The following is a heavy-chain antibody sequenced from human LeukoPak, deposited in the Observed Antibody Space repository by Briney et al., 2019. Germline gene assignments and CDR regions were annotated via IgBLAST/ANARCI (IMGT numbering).Heavy chain of an antibody. Sequence: ASVKVSCKASGYTFSRHAIHWVRQAPGQRPEWMGWINVDNGNTKYSQKFQGRVSFARDASPSTAHMELNSLRSEDTAVYYCPRRGGGYYYDTSGPLGPFFDYWGQGTLITVSS. CDR2: INVDNGNT. CDR3: PRRGGGYYYDTSGPLGPFFDY. V-gene: IGHV1-3*01. D-gene: IGHD3-22*01. CDR1: GYTFSRHA. J-gene: IGHJ4*02.